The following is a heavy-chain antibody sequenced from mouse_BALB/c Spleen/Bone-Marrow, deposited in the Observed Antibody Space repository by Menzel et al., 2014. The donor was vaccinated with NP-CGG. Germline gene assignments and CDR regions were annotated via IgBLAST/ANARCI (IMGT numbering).Heavy chain of an antibody. CDR2: IRNKAYGYTT. J-gene: IGHJ4*01. Sequence: VQLQQSGGGLVQPGGSLRLSCTTSGFTLTDYYMSWVRQPPGKALEWLAFIRNKAYGYTTEYSASVRGRFTVSRDNSQSILYLQMNTLRAEDSATYYCARFPMDYWGQGTSVTVSS. V-gene: IGHV7-3*02. CDR3: ARFPMDY. CDR1: GFTLTDYY.